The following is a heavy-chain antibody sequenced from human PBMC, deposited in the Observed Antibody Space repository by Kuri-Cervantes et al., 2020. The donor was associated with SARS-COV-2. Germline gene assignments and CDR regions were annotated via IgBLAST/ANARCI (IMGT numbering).Heavy chain of an antibody. D-gene: IGHD3-3*01. Sequence: GGSLRLSCAASGFTFSSYWMHRVRQAPGEGLVWVSRINSDGSSTSYADSVKGRFTISRDNAKNTLYLQMNSLRAEDTAVYYCARDRYDFWSGLGYYYYGMDVWGQGTTVTVSS. CDR1: GFTFSSYW. CDR2: INSDGSST. J-gene: IGHJ6*02. CDR3: ARDRYDFWSGLGYYYYGMDV. V-gene: IGHV3-74*01.